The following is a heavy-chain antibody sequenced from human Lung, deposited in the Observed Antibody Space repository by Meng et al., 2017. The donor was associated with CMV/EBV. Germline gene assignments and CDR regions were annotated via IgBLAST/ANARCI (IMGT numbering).Heavy chain of an antibody. CDR2: IWHDGRIQ. CDR3: AKGGDCARDSCSPSGY. V-gene: IGHV3-33*06. J-gene: IGHJ4*02. Sequence: GESLKISCAASGFTFNTYGMHWVRQAPGKGLEWVANIWHDGRIQYYADSVNGRVTISRENSKNTVYLQMNRLRAEDTAVYYCAKGGDCARDSCSPSGYWGQGILVTVSS. D-gene: IGHD2-8*01. CDR1: GFTFNTYG.